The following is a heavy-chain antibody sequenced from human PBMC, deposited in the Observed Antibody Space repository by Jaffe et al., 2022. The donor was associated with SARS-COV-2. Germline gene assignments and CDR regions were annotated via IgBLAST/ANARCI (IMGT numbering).Heavy chain of an antibody. J-gene: IGHJ4*02. CDR2: IKPDGSGK. CDR1: GFTFSSSW. V-gene: IGHV3-7*01. Sequence: EVQLVESGGGLVQPGGSLRLSCAASGFTFSSSWMSWVRQAPGKGLEWVANIKPDGSGKYYVDFVKGRFTISRDNAKNSLYLQMNGLRAEDTAVYYCAIGQASYWGQGALVSVSS. CDR3: AIGQASY.